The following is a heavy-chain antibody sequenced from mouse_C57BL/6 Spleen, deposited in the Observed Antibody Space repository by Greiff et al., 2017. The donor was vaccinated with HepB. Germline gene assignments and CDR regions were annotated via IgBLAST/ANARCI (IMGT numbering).Heavy chain of an antibody. J-gene: IGHJ2*01. V-gene: IGHV1-54*01. D-gene: IGHD3-3*01. CDR3: ARRGPYYFDY. CDR1: GYAFTNYL. CDR2: INPGSGGT. Sequence: QVQLQQSGAELVRPGTSVKVSCKASGYAFTNYLLEWVKQRPGQGLEWIGVINPGSGGTNYNEKFKGKATLTADKSSSTAYMQLSSLTSEDSAVYFCARRGPYYFDYWGQGTTLTVSS.